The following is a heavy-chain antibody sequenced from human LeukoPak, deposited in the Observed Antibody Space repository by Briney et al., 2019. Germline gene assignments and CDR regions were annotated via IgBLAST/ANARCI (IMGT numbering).Heavy chain of an antibody. D-gene: IGHD3-22*01. CDR3: ARETYYYDSSGYFSPRGWFDP. CDR1: GGSISSYY. Sequence: PSETLSLTCTVSGGSISSYYWSRIRQPPGKGLEWIGYIYYSGSTNYNPSLKSRVTISVDTSKNQFSLKLSSVTAADTAVYYCARETYYYDSSGYFSPRGWFDPWGQGTLVTVSS. J-gene: IGHJ5*02. CDR2: IYYSGST. V-gene: IGHV4-59*01.